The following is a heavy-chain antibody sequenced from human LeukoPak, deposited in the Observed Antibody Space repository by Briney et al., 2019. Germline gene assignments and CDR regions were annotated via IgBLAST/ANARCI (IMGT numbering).Heavy chain of an antibody. J-gene: IGHJ4*02. Sequence: SETLSLTCTVSGGSISSYYWTWIRQPPGKGLEWIGYIYYAGATSYNPSLQSRVTISVDTSEKQFSLKLTSVTAADTALYYCARYGGSGWVIDNWGQGTLVTVSS. V-gene: IGHV4-59*08. CDR1: GGSISSYY. CDR2: IYYAGAT. D-gene: IGHD6-19*01. CDR3: ARYGGSGWVIDN.